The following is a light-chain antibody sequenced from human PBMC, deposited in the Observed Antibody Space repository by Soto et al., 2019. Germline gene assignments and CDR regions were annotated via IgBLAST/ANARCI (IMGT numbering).Light chain of an antibody. CDR2: EVS. J-gene: IGLJ1*01. V-gene: IGLV2-14*01. CDR1: SCNVGGYNE. CDR3: SSYTSSSTYV. Sequence: QSVLTHPASVSRTPGQTITISCTGTSCNVGGYNEVSWYQQQPGKDNILMSYEVSNPPSGVSNRFSGSKSGNTASLTISGLQAEDEADYYCSSYTSSSTYVFGTGTKVTVL.